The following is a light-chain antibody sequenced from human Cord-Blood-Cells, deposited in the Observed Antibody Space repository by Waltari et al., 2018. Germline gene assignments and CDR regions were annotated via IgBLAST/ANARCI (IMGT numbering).Light chain of an antibody. V-gene: IGKV3-20*01. J-gene: IGKJ2*01. CDR3: QQYGSSHT. CDR1: QSVSSSY. CDR2: GAS. Sequence: DIVLTQSPGTLSLSPGERATLSCRASQSVSSSYLAWYQQKPGQAPRLLIYGASSRATGIPDFTLTISRLEPEDFAVYYCQQYGSSHTFGQGTKLEIK.